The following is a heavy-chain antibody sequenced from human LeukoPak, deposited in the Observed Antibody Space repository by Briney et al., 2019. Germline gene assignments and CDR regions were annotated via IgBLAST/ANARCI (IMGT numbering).Heavy chain of an antibody. CDR1: GFTVSSNY. Sequence: PGGSLRLSCAPSGFTVSSNYMSWVRQAPGKGLEWVSVIYSGGSTYYADSVKGRFTISRHNSKNTLYLQMNSLRAEDTAVYYCARVWYSSGFNWFDPWGQGTLVTVSS. D-gene: IGHD6-19*01. CDR3: ARVWYSSGFNWFDP. J-gene: IGHJ5*02. V-gene: IGHV3-53*04. CDR2: IYSGGST.